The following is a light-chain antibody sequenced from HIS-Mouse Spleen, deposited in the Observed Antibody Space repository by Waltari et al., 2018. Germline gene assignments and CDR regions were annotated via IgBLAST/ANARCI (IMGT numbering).Light chain of an antibody. V-gene: IGLV3-21*03. CDR1: NIGSKS. J-gene: IGLJ2*01. CDR3: QVWDSSSDHVV. Sequence: SYVLTQPPSVSVAPGKTARITCGGNNIGSKSVHWYQQKPGQAPVLVVYDDSDRPSGSPDRFSGSNSGNTATLTIRRVEAGDEADYYCQVWDSSSDHVVFGGGTKLTVL. CDR2: DDS.